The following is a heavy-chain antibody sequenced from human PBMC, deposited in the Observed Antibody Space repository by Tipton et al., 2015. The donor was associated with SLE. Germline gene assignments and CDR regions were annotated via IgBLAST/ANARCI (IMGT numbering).Heavy chain of an antibody. D-gene: IGHD3-22*01. Sequence: SLRLSCVASGFTFSRNWMHWVRQAPGKGLVWLSRINSDGSSTIYSDVVKGRFTMSRDNAKNTLFLEMDSLRAEDTAVYYCARVPDYYDSTGSFDYWGQGTLVTVSS. J-gene: IGHJ4*02. CDR2: INSDGSST. CDR3: ARVPDYYDSTGSFDY. V-gene: IGHV3-74*01. CDR1: GFTFSRNW.